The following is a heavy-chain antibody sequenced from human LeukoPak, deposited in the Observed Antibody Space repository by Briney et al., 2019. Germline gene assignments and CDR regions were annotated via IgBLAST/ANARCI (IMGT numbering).Heavy chain of an antibody. CDR1: GGSVSSYY. V-gene: IGHV4-4*07. CDR3: AGRFPDYPNDDYYYYYMDV. CDR2: IYTSGST. J-gene: IGHJ6*03. D-gene: IGHD4-11*01. Sequence: SETLSLTCTVSGGSVSSYYWSWIRQPAGKGLEWIGRIYTSGSTNYNPSLKSRVTMSVDTSKNQFSLKLSFVTAADTAVYYCAGRFPDYPNDDYYYYYMDVWGKGTTVTVSS.